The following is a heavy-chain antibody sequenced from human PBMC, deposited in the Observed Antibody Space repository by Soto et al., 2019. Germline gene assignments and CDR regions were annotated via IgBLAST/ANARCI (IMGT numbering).Heavy chain of an antibody. CDR3: ARRRAGYNYDY. CDR1: GYSFPGFW. V-gene: IGHV5-51*01. J-gene: IGHJ4*02. Sequence: AGESLKMSCGASGYSFPGFWIGCVRQMPGKGLEGMGIIFPGDADTRYSPSFKGQVTISDDKSISTAYLQWSSLKASDTAMYYCARRRAGYNYDYWGQGTLVTVSS. CDR2: IFPGDADT. D-gene: IGHD5-12*01.